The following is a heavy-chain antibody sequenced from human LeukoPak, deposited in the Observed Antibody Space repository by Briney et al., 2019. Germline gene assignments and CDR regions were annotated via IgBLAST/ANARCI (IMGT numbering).Heavy chain of an antibody. Sequence: VASVKVSCKASGYTFTSYGISWVRQAPGQGLEWMGWISAYNGNTNYAQKLQGRVTITTDTSTSTAYMELRSLRSDDTAVYYCARPNSSGWYEVGAFDIWGQGTMVTVSS. CDR2: ISAYNGNT. J-gene: IGHJ3*02. CDR3: ARPNSSGWYEVGAFDI. D-gene: IGHD6-19*01. CDR1: GYTFTSYG. V-gene: IGHV1-18*01.